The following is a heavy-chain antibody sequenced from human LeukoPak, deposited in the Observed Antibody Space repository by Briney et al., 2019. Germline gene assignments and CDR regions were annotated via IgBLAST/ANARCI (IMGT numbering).Heavy chain of an antibody. CDR1: GYTFTSYD. D-gene: IGHD1-26*01. V-gene: IGHV1-8*01. Sequence: ASVKVSCKASGYTFTSYDINWVRQATGQGLEWMGWMNPNSGNTGYAQKFQGRVTMTRNTSISTAYMELSSLRSEDTAVYYCARDRVGAPIHAYWGQGTLVTVSS. J-gene: IGHJ4*02. CDR2: MNPNSGNT. CDR3: ARDRVGAPIHAY.